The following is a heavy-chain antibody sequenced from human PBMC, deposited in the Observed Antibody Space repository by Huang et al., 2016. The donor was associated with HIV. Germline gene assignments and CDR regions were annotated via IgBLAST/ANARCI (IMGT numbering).Heavy chain of an antibody. CDR2: INAGNGNT. V-gene: IGHV1-3*01. Sequence: QVQLVQSGAEVKKPGASVKVSCKASGYIFSTYDTHWVGRAPGQRLEWMGRINAGNGNTKYSQRFQGRVTITRDTAANTAYVELSSLRSEDTGVYYCARGIAAGDYWGQGTLVTVSS. D-gene: IGHD6-25*01. CDR3: ARGIAAGDY. J-gene: IGHJ4*02. CDR1: GYIFSTYD.